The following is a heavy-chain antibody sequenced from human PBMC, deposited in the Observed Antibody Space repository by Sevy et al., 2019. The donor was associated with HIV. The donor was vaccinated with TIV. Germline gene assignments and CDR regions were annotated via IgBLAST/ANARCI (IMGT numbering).Heavy chain of an antibody. CDR3: ARDSTARPRVLDY. V-gene: IGHV4-59*01. CDR1: GGSISSYF. J-gene: IGHJ4*02. Sequence: SETLSLTCSVSGGSISSYFWTWVRQSPGKGLEWIGNIYFTGNTDYSPSLKSRVTLSLDTSKSHFSLILNSVTAAAPAVYYCARDSTARPRVLDYWGQGTLVTVSS. CDR2: IYFTGNT. D-gene: IGHD6-6*01.